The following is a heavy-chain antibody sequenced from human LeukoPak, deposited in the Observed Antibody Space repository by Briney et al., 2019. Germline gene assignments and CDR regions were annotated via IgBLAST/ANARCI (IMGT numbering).Heavy chain of an antibody. D-gene: IGHD3-10*01. V-gene: IGHV3-74*01. CDR2: INSDGSST. J-gene: IGHJ6*03. CDR3: ARDGITMVRSAEEDYYYYYIDV. CDR1: GFTFSSYW. Sequence: PGGSLRLSCAASGFTFSSYWMHWVRQAPGKGLVGVSRINSDGSSTSYADSVKARFTISRDNAKNTLYLQMNRLRAEDTAVYYCARDGITMVRSAEEDYYYYYIDVWGKGTTVTVSS.